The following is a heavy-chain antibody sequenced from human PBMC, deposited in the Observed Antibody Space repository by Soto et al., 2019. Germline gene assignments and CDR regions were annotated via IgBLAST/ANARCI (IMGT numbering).Heavy chain of an antibody. CDR2: ISSSSSTI. CDR3: ASEDVSSIAARRLNY. CDR1: GFTFSSYS. V-gene: IGHV3-48*01. Sequence: GGSLRLSCAASGFTFSSYSMNWVRQAPGKGLEWVSYISSSSSTIYYADSVKGRFTISRDNAKNSLYLQMNSLRAEDTAVYYCASEDVSSIAARRLNYWGQGTLVTVSS. J-gene: IGHJ4*02. D-gene: IGHD6-6*01.